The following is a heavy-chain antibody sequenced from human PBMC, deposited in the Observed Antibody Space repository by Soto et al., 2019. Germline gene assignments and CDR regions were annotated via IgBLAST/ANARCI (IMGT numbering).Heavy chain of an antibody. Sequence: SETLSLTLAVYGGSFSGYYWSWIRQPPGKGLEWIGEINHSGSTNYNPSLKSRVTISVDTSKNQFSLKLRSVTAADTAVYYCARGEGFGEDFDYYYGMDVWGQGTTVTVSS. CDR3: ARGEGFGEDFDYYYGMDV. CDR1: GGSFSGYY. V-gene: IGHV4-34*01. CDR2: INHSGST. J-gene: IGHJ6*02. D-gene: IGHD3-10*01.